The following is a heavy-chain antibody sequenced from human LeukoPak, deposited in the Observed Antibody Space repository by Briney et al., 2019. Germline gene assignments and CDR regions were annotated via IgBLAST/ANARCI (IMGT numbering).Heavy chain of an antibody. V-gene: IGHV4-59*01. J-gene: IGHJ6*03. D-gene: IGHD3-10*01. Sequence: PSETLSLTCTVSGGSISSYYWSWIRQPPGKGLEWIGYIYYSGSTNYNPSLKSRVTISVDTSKNQFSLKLSSVTAADTAVYYCARTYGSGTYYYYMDVWGKGTTVTISS. CDR2: IYYSGST. CDR1: GGSISSYY. CDR3: ARTYGSGTYYYYMDV.